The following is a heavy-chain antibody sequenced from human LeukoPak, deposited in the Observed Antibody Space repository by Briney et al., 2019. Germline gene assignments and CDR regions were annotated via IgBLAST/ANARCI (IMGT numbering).Heavy chain of an antibody. CDR2: IYYSGST. J-gene: IGHJ4*02. V-gene: IGHV4-39*07. D-gene: IGHD4-17*01. CDR1: GGSISSSSYY. CDR3: ASLKTTVTNYFDY. Sequence: TSETLSLTCTVSGGSISSSSYYWGWIRQPPGKGLEWIGSIYYSGSTYYNPSLKSRVTISVDTSKNQFSLKLSSVTAADTAVYYCASLKTTVTNYFDYWGQGTLVTVSS.